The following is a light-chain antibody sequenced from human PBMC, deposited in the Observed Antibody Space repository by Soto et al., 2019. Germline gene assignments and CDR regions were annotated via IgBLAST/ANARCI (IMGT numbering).Light chain of an antibody. CDR1: QSVSSY. CDR2: DAS. CDR3: QQRSNWPPYT. Sequence: EIVLTQSPATLSLSPGERATLSCRASQSVSSYLAWYQQKPGQAPRLLIYDASNRATGIPARFSGSGSGTDLTLTISILETEDFAVYYCQQRSNWPPYTFGQGTKLEIK. V-gene: IGKV3-11*01. J-gene: IGKJ2*01.